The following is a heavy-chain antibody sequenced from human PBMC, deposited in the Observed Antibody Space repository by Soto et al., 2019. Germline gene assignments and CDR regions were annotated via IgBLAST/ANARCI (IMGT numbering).Heavy chain of an antibody. V-gene: IGHV3-33*01. Sequence: GGPMRLSYAASGFNFGGYGMHWVSQAPGKGLEWVAVIWYDGSNKYYADSVKGRFTISRDNSKNTLYLQMNSLRAEDTAVYYCARELSIAVAGTRVANWFDPWGQGTLVTVSS. CDR3: ARELSIAVAGTRVANWFDP. CDR1: GFNFGGYG. D-gene: IGHD6-19*01. CDR2: IWYDGSNK. J-gene: IGHJ5*02.